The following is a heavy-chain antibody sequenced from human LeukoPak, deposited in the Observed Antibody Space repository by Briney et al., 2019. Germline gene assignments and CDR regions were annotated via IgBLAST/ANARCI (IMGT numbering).Heavy chain of an antibody. V-gene: IGHV1-2*02. CDR3: ARDRAVATIGGVDY. J-gene: IGHJ4*02. CDR2: IRPNSGGT. D-gene: IGHD5-12*01. CDR1: GYTFTSYD. Sequence: ASVKVSCKASGYTFTSYDINWVRQATGQGLEWMGWIRPNSGGTNYAQKFQGRVTMTRDTSSSTAYMELSRLRSDDTAVYYCARDRAVATIGGVDYWGQGTLVTVSS.